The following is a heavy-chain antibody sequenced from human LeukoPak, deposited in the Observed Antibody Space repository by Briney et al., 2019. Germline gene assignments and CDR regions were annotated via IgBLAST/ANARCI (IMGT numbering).Heavy chain of an antibody. V-gene: IGHV4-39*07. CDR3: ARVTGFGNDYYYYYMDV. D-gene: IGHD3-10*01. CDR2: IYYSGST. Sequence: SSETLSLTCTVSGGSISSNNYYWGWIRQPPGKGLEWIGSIYYSGSTYYNPSLKSRVTMSVDTSKNQFSLKLSSVTAADTAVYYCARVTGFGNDYYYYYMDVWGKGTTVTISS. CDR1: GGSISSNNYY. J-gene: IGHJ6*03.